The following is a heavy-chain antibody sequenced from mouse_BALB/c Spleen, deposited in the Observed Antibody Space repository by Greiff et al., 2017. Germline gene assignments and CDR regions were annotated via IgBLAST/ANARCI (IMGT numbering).Heavy chain of an antibody. CDR2: IDPANGNT. Sequence: VQLQQSGAELVKPGASVKLSCTASGFNIKDTYMHWVKQRPEQGLEWIGRIDPANGNTKYDPKFQGKATITADTSSNTAFLQLSSLTSEDTAVYYCARDYYRSSPFDYWGQGTTLTVSS. V-gene: IGHV14-3*02. D-gene: IGHD1-1*01. CDR3: ARDYYRSSPFDY. J-gene: IGHJ2*01. CDR1: GFNIKDTY.